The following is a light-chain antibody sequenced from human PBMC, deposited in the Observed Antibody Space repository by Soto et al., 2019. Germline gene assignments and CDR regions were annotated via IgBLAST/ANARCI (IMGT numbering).Light chain of an antibody. Sequence: DIQMTQSPSSLSASVGDRVTITCRASQSISSYLNWYQQKPGKAPKLLIYAASSLKIGVPSRFSSSGSGTDFTLTISSRQPEDFATYYCQQRYSTLTRTFGQGTKAEIK. CDR3: QQRYSTLTRT. CDR2: AAS. V-gene: IGKV1-39*01. J-gene: IGKJ1*01. CDR1: QSISSY.